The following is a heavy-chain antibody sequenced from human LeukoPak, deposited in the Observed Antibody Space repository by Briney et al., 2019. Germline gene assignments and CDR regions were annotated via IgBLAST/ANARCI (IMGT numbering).Heavy chain of an antibody. CDR2: THHSGTT. D-gene: IGHD5-24*01. V-gene: IGHV4-30-2*01. Sequence: SETLSLTCAVSGGSISNGDYSWAWIRQPPGKGLEWIAYTHHSGTTYYNPSLKSRVTVSVDRAKNQFSLKLSSVTAADTAMYYCARYRWGMDVWGQGTTVTVSS. CDR3: ARYRWGMDV. J-gene: IGHJ6*02. CDR1: GGSISNGDYS.